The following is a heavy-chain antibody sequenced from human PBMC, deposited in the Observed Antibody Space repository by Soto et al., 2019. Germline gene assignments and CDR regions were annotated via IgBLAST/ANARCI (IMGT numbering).Heavy chain of an antibody. CDR3: ARAVVRGVIMNNWFDP. CDR2: IYYSGST. V-gene: IGHV4-31*03. CDR1: GGSISSGGYY. Sequence: PSETLSLTCTVSGGSISSGGYYWSWIRQHPGKGLGWIGYIYYSGSTYYNPSLKSRVTISVDTSKNQFSLKLSSVTAADTAVYYCARAVVRGVIMNNWFDPWGQGTLVTVSS. J-gene: IGHJ5*02. D-gene: IGHD3-10*01.